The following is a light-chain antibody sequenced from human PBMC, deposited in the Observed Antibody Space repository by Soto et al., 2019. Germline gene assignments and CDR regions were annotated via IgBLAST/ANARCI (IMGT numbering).Light chain of an antibody. Sequence: DIQMTQSPSTLAASVGDRVTITCRASQSISAWLAWYQQKPGKAPKLLIDKASNLESGVPSRFSGSGSGTECTLTISSLQPDDFGTYYCQQYNDYSPYTFGQGTKLEIK. J-gene: IGKJ2*01. V-gene: IGKV1-5*03. CDR3: QQYNDYSPYT. CDR2: KAS. CDR1: QSISAW.